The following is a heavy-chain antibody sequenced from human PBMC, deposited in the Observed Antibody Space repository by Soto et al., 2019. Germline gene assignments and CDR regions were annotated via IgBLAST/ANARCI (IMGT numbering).Heavy chain of an antibody. CDR2: ISCDGSNK. CDR3: ERSRLAAGKGHCYFDL. J-gene: IGHJ2*01. Sequence: QVQLVESGGGVVQPGRSLRLSCAASGFTFSSYAMHWVRQAPGKGLEWVAVISCDGSNKYYADSVKGRFTISSDNSKNALYLHTNSLKAAATSVYYCERSRLAAGKGHCYFDLWGRGTLVTVSS. CDR1: GFTFSSYA. D-gene: IGHD3-9*01. V-gene: IGHV3-30-3*01.